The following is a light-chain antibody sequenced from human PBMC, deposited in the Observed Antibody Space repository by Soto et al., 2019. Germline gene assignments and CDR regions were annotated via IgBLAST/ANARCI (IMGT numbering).Light chain of an antibody. V-gene: IGLV2-8*01. J-gene: IGLJ1*01. CDR1: SSDVGSYNY. CDR3: SSYAGSNIYV. CDR2: EVS. Sequence: QSALTQPPSASGSPGQSVTISCTGTSSDVGSYNYVSWYQQNPGKAPKLIIYEVSKRPPGVPDRFSGSKSGNTASLSVSGLQAEDDGDYCCSSYAGSNIYVFGTGTKVTVL.